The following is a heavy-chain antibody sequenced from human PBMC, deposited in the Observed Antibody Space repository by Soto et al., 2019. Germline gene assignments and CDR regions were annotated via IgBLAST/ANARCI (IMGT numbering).Heavy chain of an antibody. J-gene: IGHJ4*02. D-gene: IGHD6-19*01. V-gene: IGHV4-31*03. CDR1: GGSISSGGYY. Sequence: SETLSLTCTVSGGSISSGGYYWSWIRQHPGKGLEWIGYIYYSGSTYYNPSLKSRVTISVDTSKNQFSLKLSSVTAADTAVYYCARYSSGWFDYWGQGTLVTVSS. CDR3: ARYSSGWFDY. CDR2: IYYSGST.